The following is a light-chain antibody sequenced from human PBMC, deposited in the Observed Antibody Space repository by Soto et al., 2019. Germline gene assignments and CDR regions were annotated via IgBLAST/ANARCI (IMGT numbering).Light chain of an antibody. CDR1: QSVSTN. J-gene: IGKJ4*01. Sequence: EIVMTQSPATLSVSPGERATLSCRASQSVSTNLAWYQQKPGQAPRLLISGASTRATGIPARFSGSGSGTEFTLTISSLQSEDFAVYYCQQYNKWPLTFGGGTKVAI. V-gene: IGKV3D-15*01. CDR3: QQYNKWPLT. CDR2: GAS.